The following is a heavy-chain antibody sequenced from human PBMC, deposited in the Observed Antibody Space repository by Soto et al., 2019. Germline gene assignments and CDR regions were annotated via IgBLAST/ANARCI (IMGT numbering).Heavy chain of an antibody. J-gene: IGHJ6*02. CDR3: AKGTGRGDRIAAAGTENGMDV. CDR2: ISYDGSNK. V-gene: IGHV3-30*18. D-gene: IGHD6-13*01. Sequence: PGGSLRLSCAASGFTFSSHGMHRVRQAPGKGLEWVAVISYDGSNKYYADSVKGRFTISRDNSKNTLYLQMNSLRAEDTAVYYCAKGTGRGDRIAAAGTENGMDVWGQGTTVTVSS. CDR1: GFTFSSHG.